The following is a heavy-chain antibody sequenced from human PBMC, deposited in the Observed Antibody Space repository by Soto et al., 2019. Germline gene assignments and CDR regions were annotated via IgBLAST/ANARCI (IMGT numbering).Heavy chain of an antibody. D-gene: IGHD6-6*01. V-gene: IGHV1-2*02. CDR2: INPNSGGR. Sequence: ASVKVSCKASGYTFTGYYMHWVRQAPGQGLAWMGWINPNSGGRNYAQKFQGRVTMTRDTSISKAYMELSRLRSDDTAVYYCARAEGRGIAARRSFDYWGQGALVAVSS. J-gene: IGHJ4*02. CDR3: ARAEGRGIAARRSFDY. CDR1: GYTFTGYY.